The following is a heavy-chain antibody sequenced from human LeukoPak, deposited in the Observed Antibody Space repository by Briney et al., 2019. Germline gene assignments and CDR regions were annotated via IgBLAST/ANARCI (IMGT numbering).Heavy chain of an antibody. J-gene: IGHJ4*02. V-gene: IGHV4-34*01. D-gene: IGHD3-10*01. CDR2: INHSGST. CDR3: AGGTMVGGVITTIDY. Sequence: SETLSLTCAVYGGSFSGYYWSWIRQPPGKGLEWIGEINHSGSTNYNPSLKSRVTISVDTSKNQFSLKLSSVTAPDTAVSYCAGGTMVGGVITTIDYWGQGTLVTVSS. CDR1: GGSFSGYY.